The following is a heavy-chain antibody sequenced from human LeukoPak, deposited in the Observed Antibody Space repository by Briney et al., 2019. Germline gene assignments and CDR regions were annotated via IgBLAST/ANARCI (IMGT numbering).Heavy chain of an antibody. J-gene: IGHJ3*01. CDR1: GFNFSDYS. CDR2: ITISSTTI. V-gene: IGHV3-48*02. Sequence: PGGSLRLSCAASGFNFSDYSMNWVRQSPGKGLEWVSYITISSTTIYYADSVKGRFTISRDNARNSLQLEMNSLRDEDTAIYYCARDQGLVNDAFDVWGQGTLVTVSS. D-gene: IGHD3-16*01. CDR3: ARDQGLVNDAFDV.